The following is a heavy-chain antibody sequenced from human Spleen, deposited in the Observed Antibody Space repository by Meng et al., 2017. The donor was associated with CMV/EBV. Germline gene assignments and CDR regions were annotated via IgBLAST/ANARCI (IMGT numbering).Heavy chain of an antibody. Sequence: SQTLSLTCAVYGGSFSGYYWSWIRQPPGKGLEWIGEINHSGSTNYNPSLKSRVTISVDTSKNQFSLKLSSVTAADTAVYYCARGRLYYGPPTPDYWGQGTLVTVSS. CDR2: INHSGST. CDR1: GGSFSGYY. CDR3: ARGRLYYGPPTPDY. J-gene: IGHJ4*02. V-gene: IGHV4-34*01. D-gene: IGHD3-10*01.